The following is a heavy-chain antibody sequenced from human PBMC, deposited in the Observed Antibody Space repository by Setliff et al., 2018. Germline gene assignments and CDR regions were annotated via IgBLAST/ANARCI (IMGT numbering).Heavy chain of an antibody. D-gene: IGHD2-2*01. V-gene: IGHV4-34*01. CDR2: INHSGST. Sequence: PSETLSLTCTVYGGSLSNYYWSWIRQPPGKGLEWIVEINHSGSTNYNPSLKGRVTISVDTSKNQLSLKVNSVSVADTALYYCARDGVFYAMDVWGQGTTVTVSS. CDR1: GGSLSNYY. J-gene: IGHJ6*02. CDR3: ARDGVFYAMDV.